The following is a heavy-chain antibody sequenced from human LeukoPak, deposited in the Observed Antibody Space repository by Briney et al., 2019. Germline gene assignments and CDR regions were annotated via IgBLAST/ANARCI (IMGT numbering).Heavy chain of an antibody. D-gene: IGHD5-24*01. J-gene: IGHJ4*02. CDR3: ARHRGRDGYNYGDFDY. CDR1: GGSISSSSYH. V-gene: IGHV4-39*01. Sequence: SETLSLTCTVSGGSISSSSYHWGWIRRPPGKGLEWIGSIYYSGSTYYNPSLKSRVTISVDTSKNQFSLKLSSVTAADTAVYYCARHRGRDGYNYGDFDYWGQGTLVTVS. CDR2: IYYSGST.